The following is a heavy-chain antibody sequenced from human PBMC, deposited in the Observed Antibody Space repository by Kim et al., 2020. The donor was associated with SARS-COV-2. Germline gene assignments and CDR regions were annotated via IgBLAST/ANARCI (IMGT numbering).Heavy chain of an antibody. Sequence: SETLSLTCTVSGGSISSSSYYWGWIRQPPGKGLEWIGSIYYSGSTYYNPSLKSRVTISVDTSKNQFSLKLSSVTAADTAVYYCARLGGSGGYYYYYYGM. D-gene: IGHD3-10*01. J-gene: IGHJ6*01. CDR1: GGSISSSSYY. V-gene: IGHV4-39*01. CDR2: IYYSGST. CDR3: ARLGGSGGYYYYYYGM.